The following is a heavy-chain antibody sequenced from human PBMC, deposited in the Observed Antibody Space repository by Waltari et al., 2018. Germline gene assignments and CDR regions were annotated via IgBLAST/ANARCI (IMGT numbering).Heavy chain of an antibody. Sequence: QLQLQESGPGLVKPSETLSLTCTVPGGSIRTNYNWGWIRQPPGKGLEWMGNMQYRGSTFYNPSLKRRVTISLDTSKNQFSLRLSSVGAADTAVYFCGRIAFGDDGGYFQHWGQGTLVTVSS. CDR2: MQYRGST. V-gene: IGHV4-39*01. D-gene: IGHD4-17*01. CDR1: GGSIRTNYN. CDR3: GRIAFGDDGGYFQH. J-gene: IGHJ1*01.